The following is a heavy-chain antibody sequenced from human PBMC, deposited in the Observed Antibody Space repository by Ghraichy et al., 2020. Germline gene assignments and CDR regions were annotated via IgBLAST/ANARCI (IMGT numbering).Heavy chain of an antibody. J-gene: IGHJ5*02. V-gene: IGHV4-30-2*01. Sequence: SETLSLTCAVSGGSISSAGYSWSWIRQPPGRGLEWIGYIYHSGSTYYNPSLKSRVTISVDRSKNQFSLRLSSVTAADTAVYYCARVLGCSSSSCGGGWFDPWGQGTLVTVFS. D-gene: IGHD2-2*01. CDR1: GGSISSAGYS. CDR3: ARVLGCSSSSCGGGWFDP. CDR2: IYHSGST.